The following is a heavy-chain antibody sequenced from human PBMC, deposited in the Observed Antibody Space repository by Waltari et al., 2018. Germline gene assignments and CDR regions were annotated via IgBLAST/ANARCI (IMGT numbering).Heavy chain of an antibody. D-gene: IGHD3-16*01. CDR3: ARLWGIDY. CDR2: IYHSGST. Sequence: ETLSLTCAVSGYSISSGYYWGWIRQPPGKGLEWIGSIYHSGSTYYNPSLKSRVTISVDTSKNQFSLKLSSVTAADTAVYYCARLWGIDYWGQGTLVTVSS. V-gene: IGHV4-38-2*01. CDR1: GYSISSGYY. J-gene: IGHJ4*02.